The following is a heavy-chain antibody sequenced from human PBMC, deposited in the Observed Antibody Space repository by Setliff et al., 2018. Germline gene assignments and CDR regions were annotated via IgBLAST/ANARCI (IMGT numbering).Heavy chain of an antibody. CDR2: INHSGNT. Sequence: SETLSLTCAVSGDSISSGNWWSWVRQPPEKGLEWIGEINHSGNTNYNPSVHYNPSLKSRVTISIDKSKNQFSLKLTSVTAADTAVYYCAKGGGRYHSASWGQGTLVTVSS. CDR3: AKGGGRYHSAS. J-gene: IGHJ4*02. D-gene: IGHD1-26*01. V-gene: IGHV4-28*03. CDR1: GDSISSGNW.